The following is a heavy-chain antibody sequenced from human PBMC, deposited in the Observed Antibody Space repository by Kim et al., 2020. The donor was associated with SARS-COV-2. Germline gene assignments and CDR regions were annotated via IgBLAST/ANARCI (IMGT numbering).Heavy chain of an antibody. J-gene: IGHJ3*02. Sequence: GGSLRLSCAASGFTFSSYGMHWVRQAPGKGLEWVAVISYDGSNKYYADSVKGRFTISRDNSKNTLYLQMNSLRAEDTAVYYCAKDRVQQWLVRYDAFDIWGQGTMVTVSS. D-gene: IGHD6-19*01. V-gene: IGHV3-30*18. CDR1: GFTFSSYG. CDR2: ISYDGSNK. CDR3: AKDRVQQWLVRYDAFDI.